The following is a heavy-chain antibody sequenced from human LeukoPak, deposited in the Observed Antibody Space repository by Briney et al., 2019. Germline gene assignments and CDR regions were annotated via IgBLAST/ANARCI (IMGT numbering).Heavy chain of an antibody. CDR3: ARDSDWAFDN. D-gene: IGHD2-21*02. J-gene: IGHJ4*02. CDR2: INHNAETI. Sequence: PGRSLRLSCAASGFTFSSYVMSWIRQAPGKGLEWVSYINHNAETIYYADSVKGRFTISRDNAKNVLYLQMNRLRDGDTAVYFCARDSDWAFDNWGQGTLVTVSS. V-gene: IGHV3-48*02. CDR1: GFTFSSYV.